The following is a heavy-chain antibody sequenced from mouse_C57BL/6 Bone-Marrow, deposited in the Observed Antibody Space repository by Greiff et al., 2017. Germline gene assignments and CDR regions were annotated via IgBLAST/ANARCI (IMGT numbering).Heavy chain of an antibody. D-gene: IGHD1-2*01. CDR1: GFTFSSYG. CDR3: ARHPEYGGPWLAY. V-gene: IGHV5-6*01. Sequence: EVKLVESGGDLVKPGGSLKLSCAASGFTFSSYGMSWVRQTPDKRLEWVATISSGGSYTYYPDSVKGRFTISRDNAKNTLYRQMSSLKSEDTAMYYCARHPEYGGPWLAYWGQGTLGTVSA. CDR2: ISSGGSYT. J-gene: IGHJ3*01.